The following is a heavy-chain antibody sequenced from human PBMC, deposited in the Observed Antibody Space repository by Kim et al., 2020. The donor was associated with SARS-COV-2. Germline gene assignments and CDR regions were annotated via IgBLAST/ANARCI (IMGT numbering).Heavy chain of an antibody. CDR1: GYTLTELS. V-gene: IGHV1-24*01. J-gene: IGHJ5*02. CDR2: FDPEDGET. Sequence: ASVKVSCKVSGYTLTELSMHWVRQAPGKGLEWMGGFDPEDGETIYAQKFQGRVTMTEDTSTDTAYMELSSLRSEDTAVYYCATDRPLYYDILTGYPHLALWGQGTLVTVSS. D-gene: IGHD3-9*01. CDR3: ATDRPLYYDILTGYPHLAL.